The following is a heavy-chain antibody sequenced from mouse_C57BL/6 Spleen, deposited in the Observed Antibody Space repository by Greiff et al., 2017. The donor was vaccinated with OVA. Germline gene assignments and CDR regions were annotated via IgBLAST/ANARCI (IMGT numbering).Heavy chain of an antibody. D-gene: IGHD1-1*01. CDR1: GFTFSDYG. CDR3: ARRGGSSYWDYFDY. CDR2: ISSGSSTI. J-gene: IGHJ2*01. V-gene: IGHV5-17*01. Sequence: EVQGVESGGGLVKPGGSLKLSCAASGFTFSDYGMHWVRQAPEKGLEWVAYISSGSSTIYYADTVKGRFTISRDNAKTTLFLQMTSLRSEDTAMYYCARRGGSSYWDYFDYWGQGTTLTVSS.